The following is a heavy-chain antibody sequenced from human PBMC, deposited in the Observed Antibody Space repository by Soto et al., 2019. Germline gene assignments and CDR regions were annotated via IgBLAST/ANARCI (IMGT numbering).Heavy chain of an antibody. V-gene: IGHV3-15*07. Sequence: EVQLVESGGGLVKPGWSLRLSCAASGFTFSNAWMNWVRQAPVKGLEWVGRIKSKTDGGTTDYAAPVKGRFTISRDDSKNTLYLQMNSLKTEDTAVYYCTTSPDPEYCCGGSCYKDYWGQGTLVTVSS. CDR1: GFTFSNAW. CDR2: IKSKTDGGTT. D-gene: IGHD2-15*01. CDR3: TTSPDPEYCCGGSCYKDY. J-gene: IGHJ4*02.